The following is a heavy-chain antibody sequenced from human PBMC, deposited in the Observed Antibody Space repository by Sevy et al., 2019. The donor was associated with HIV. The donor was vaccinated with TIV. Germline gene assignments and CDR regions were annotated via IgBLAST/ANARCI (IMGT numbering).Heavy chain of an antibody. CDR2: ISGSGDAT. CDR1: GFTFRNYA. CDR3: AKSDAFCSGTSCYFDY. V-gene: IGHV3-23*01. J-gene: IGHJ4*02. Sequence: GGSLRLSCAASGFTFRNYAMSWVRQAPGKGLEWVSAISGSGDATYYADSVKGRFTISRDNSRNTLYLQMNSLRAEDTAVYSCAKSDAFCSGTSCYFDYWGRGTLVTVSS. D-gene: IGHD2-2*01.